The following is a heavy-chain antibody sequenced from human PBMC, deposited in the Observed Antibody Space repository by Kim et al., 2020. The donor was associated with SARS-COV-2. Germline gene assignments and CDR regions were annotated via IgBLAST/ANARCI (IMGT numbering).Heavy chain of an antibody. J-gene: IGHJ4*02. Sequence: ESLKISCKGSGYSFTSYWISWVRQMPGKGLEWMGRIDPSDSYTNYSPSFQGHVTISADKSISTAYLQWSSLKASDTAMYYCARHHYVWGSYRYTGQDYWGQGTLVTVSS. CDR3: ARHHYVWGSYRYTGQDY. CDR2: IDPSDSYT. V-gene: IGHV5-10-1*01. D-gene: IGHD3-16*02. CDR1: GYSFTSYW.